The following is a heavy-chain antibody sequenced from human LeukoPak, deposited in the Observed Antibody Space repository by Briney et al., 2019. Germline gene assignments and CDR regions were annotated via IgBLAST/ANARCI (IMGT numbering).Heavy chain of an antibody. V-gene: IGHV3-23*01. CDR1: GFTFSSYA. Sequence: GGSLRLSCAASGFTFSSYAMSWVRQAPGKGLEWVSAISGSGGSTYYADSVKGRFTSSRDNAKNTLYLQMNSLRAEDTAMYYCAREEEGDAFDIWGQGTLVTVSS. CDR3: AREEEGDAFDI. J-gene: IGHJ3*02. CDR2: ISGSGGST.